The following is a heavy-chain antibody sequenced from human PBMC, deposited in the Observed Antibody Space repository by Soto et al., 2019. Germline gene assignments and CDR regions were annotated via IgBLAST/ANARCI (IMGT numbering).Heavy chain of an antibody. V-gene: IGHV1-18*01. J-gene: IGHJ6*02. CDR2: ISAYNGNT. Sequence: QVQLVQSGAEVKKPGASVKVSCKASGYTFTSYGISWVRQAPGQGLEWMGWISAYNGNTNYAQKLQGRVTMTTDKSTSTAYMELRSLRSDDTAVYYCAREYSSGWSKYYYYDGMDVWGQGTTVTVSS. CDR1: GYTFTSYG. CDR3: AREYSSGWSKYYYYDGMDV. D-gene: IGHD6-19*01.